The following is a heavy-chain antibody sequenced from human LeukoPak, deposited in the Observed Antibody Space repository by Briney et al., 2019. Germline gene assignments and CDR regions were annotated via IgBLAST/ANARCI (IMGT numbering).Heavy chain of an antibody. CDR1: GGSISSYY. D-gene: IGHD5-18*01. CDR2: IYYSGST. CDR3: ARHVGYGNNWFDP. J-gene: IGHJ5*02. Sequence: KPSETLSLTCSVSGGSISSYYWSWIRQPPGKALEGIGYIYYSGSTNYNPSLKCRVTISVDTSKNQFSLKLRSVTAADTAVYYCARHVGYGNNWFDPWGQGTLVTVSS. V-gene: IGHV4-59*08.